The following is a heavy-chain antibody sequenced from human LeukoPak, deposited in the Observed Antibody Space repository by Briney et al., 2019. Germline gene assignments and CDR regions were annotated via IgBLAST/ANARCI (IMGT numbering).Heavy chain of an antibody. J-gene: IGHJ4*02. CDR2: ITKSNSM. V-gene: IGHV3-69-1*02. CDR1: GFTFSYYS. D-gene: IGHD3-22*01. Sequence: PGGSLRLSCAASGFTFSYYSLNWVRQAPGKGLEWVSSITKSNSMYYADSLKGRFTISRDNAKNSLYLQMNSQRAEDTAVYYCARGFPYYYDTSGYFFDYWGQGTLVTVSS. CDR3: ARGFPYYYDTSGYFFDY.